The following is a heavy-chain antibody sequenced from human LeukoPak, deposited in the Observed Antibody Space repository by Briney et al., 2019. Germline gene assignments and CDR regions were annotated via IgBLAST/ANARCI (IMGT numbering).Heavy chain of an antibody. CDR3: ARGRHDFWSGYYQDGHYYYMDV. CDR1: GGSISSSSYY. Sequence: SETLSLTCTVSGGSISSSSYYWGWIRQPPGKGLEWIGSIYYSGSTYYNPSLKSRVTISVDTSKNQFSLKLSSVTAADTAVYYCARGRHDFWSGYYQDGHYYYMDVWGKGTTVTVSS. J-gene: IGHJ6*03. D-gene: IGHD3-3*01. CDR2: IYYSGST. V-gene: IGHV4-39*07.